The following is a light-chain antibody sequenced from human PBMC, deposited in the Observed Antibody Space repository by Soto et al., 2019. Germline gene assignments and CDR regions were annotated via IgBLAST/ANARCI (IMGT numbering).Light chain of an antibody. Sequence: DIQMNQSPSSLSASVGDRVTITCRASQSISSYLNWYQQKPGKAPKLLIYAASSLQSGVPSRFSGSGSGTDFTLTISSLQPEDFVTYYCQQSYSTPPTFGQGTKVDIK. CDR3: QQSYSTPPT. J-gene: IGKJ1*01. CDR2: AAS. V-gene: IGKV1-39*01. CDR1: QSISSY.